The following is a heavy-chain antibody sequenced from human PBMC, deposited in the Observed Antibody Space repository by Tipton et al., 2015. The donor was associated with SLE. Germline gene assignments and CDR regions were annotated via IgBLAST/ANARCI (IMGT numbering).Heavy chain of an antibody. D-gene: IGHD1-26*01. J-gene: IGHJ3*01. Sequence: QGQLVQSGAEVKKPGASVKVSCKASGYTFTSYGINWVRQAPGQGLEWMGWISPYNGNTNYAQTLQGRVTMTTDTSTSTAYMELRSLRSEDTAEYYCAFEQPRRGSYCEGHDAFAPGGQGAMVTVS. CDR3: AFEQPRRGSYCEGHDAFAP. V-gene: IGHV1-18*01. CDR2: ISPYNGNT. CDR1: GYTFTSYG.